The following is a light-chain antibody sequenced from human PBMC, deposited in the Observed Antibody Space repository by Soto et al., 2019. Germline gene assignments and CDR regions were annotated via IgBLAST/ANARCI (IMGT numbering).Light chain of an antibody. J-gene: IGKJ2*03. CDR1: QSVSSTN. CDR2: GAS. CDR3: QQYGSSPVS. V-gene: IGKV3-20*01. Sequence: EIVLTQSPGTLSLSLGESATLSCRASQSVSSTNLAWYQQKPGQSPRLVMFGASSRATGIPDRFSGSGSGTDFTLTISRLEPEDFAVYYCQQYGSSPVSFGQGTKLEIK.